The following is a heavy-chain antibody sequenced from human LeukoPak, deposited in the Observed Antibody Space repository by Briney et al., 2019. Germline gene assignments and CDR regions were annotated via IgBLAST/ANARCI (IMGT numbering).Heavy chain of an antibody. CDR2: INSDGSST. CDR1: GFTFSSYW. J-gene: IGHJ4*02. CDR3: ARVISEEQFDFDY. V-gene: IGHV3-74*01. Sequence: PGRSLRLSCAASGFTFSSYWMHWVRQAPGKGLVWVSRINSDGSSTTYADSVKGRFTISRDNAKNTLYLQMNSLRAEDTAVYYCARVISEEQFDFDYWGQGTLVTVSS. D-gene: IGHD6-6*01.